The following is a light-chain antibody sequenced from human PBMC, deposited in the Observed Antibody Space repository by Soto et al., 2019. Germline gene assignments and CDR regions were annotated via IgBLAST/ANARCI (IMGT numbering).Light chain of an antibody. V-gene: IGKV1-5*01. CDR1: ENINTW. Sequence: DIQMTQSPSTLSASVGDRVIITCRASENINTWLAWYQQRPGKAPRLLIYDASRLESGVPPRFSGTGSGTDFTLTISSLQTDDFSTYYCQQYSRYSLTFGHGTKVEI. CDR2: DAS. CDR3: QQYSRYSLT. J-gene: IGKJ1*01.